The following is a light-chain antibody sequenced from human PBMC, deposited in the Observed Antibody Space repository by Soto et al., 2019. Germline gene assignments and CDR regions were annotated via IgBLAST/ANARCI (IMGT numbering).Light chain of an antibody. V-gene: IGKV1-5*01. CDR1: QSISSW. CDR3: QQYDTNSGT. J-gene: IGKJ2*01. CDR2: DAS. Sequence: MTQTPLSLSASVGDRVTITCRASQSISSWLAWYQQKPGKAPKLLIYDASTLEGGVPSRFSGSGSGTEFTLTISSLQPDDFAIYYCQQYDTNSGTFGQGTKLEIK.